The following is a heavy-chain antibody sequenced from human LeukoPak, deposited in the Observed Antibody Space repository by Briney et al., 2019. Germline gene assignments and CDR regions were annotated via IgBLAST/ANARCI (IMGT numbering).Heavy chain of an antibody. J-gene: IGHJ1*01. Sequence: SETLSLTCTVSGGSISSYYWSWIRQPPGKGLEWIGYIYYSGSTNYTPSLKSRVTISVDTSKNQFSLKLSSVTAADTAVYYCASRDCGGDCWAFQHWGQGTLVTVSS. CDR2: IYYSGST. D-gene: IGHD2-21*02. V-gene: IGHV4-59*08. CDR1: GGSISSYY. CDR3: ASRDCGGDCWAFQH.